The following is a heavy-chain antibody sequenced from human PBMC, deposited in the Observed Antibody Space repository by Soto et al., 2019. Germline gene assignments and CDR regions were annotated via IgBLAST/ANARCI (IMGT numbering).Heavy chain of an antibody. CDR1: GYTFTTYA. D-gene: IGHD6-19*01. CDR3: ARGRGGWFLDY. Sequence: ASVKVSCKASGYTFTTYAIHWVRQAPGQSLEWMGWINAGTGQTKYSEKLQGRVTIDRDTSASTAYMELNSLRSEDTAVYFCARGRGGWFLDYWGQGTLVTVSS. J-gene: IGHJ4*02. V-gene: IGHV1-3*01. CDR2: INAGTGQT.